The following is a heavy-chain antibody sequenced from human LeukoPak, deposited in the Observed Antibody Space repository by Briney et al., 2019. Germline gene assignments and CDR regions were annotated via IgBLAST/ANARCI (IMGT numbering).Heavy chain of an antibody. CDR2: IIHIGTT. CDR1: GGSFGGYY. Sequence: MSSQTLSLTCAVYGGSFGGYYWSWVSQPPGKGREWIRVIIHIGTTNNNTSLKSQATISVNTSKNQFSLKLTPLAPTETALNSWARLRGVDCSRTSCSRLDGFHTWGQGTMVTVSS. V-gene: IGHV4-34*04. D-gene: IGHD2-2*01. J-gene: IGHJ3*02. CDR3: ARLRGVDCSRTSCSRLDGFHT.